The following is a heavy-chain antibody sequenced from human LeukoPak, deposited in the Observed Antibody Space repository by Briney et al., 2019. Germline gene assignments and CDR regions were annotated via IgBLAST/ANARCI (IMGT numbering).Heavy chain of an antibody. D-gene: IGHD3-16*01. CDR3: AKGPREYDLVWFDY. CDR1: GGSFSGYY. V-gene: IGHV4-34*01. CDR2: INHSGST. Sequence: SETLSLTCAVYGGSFSGYYWSWIRQPPGKGLEWIGEINHSGSTNYNPSLKSRVTISVDTSKNQFSLKLSSVTAADTAVYYCAKGPREYDLVWFDYWGQGTLVTVSS. J-gene: IGHJ4*02.